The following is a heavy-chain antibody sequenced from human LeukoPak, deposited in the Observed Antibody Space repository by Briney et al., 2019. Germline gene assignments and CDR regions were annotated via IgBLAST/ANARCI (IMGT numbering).Heavy chain of an antibody. Sequence: GGSLRLSCAASGFTFSSYWIYWVRQAPGKGLGYVSRINNDGGGTTYADSVRGRFTISRDNARNMVYLQMDSLRADDTAVYYCARGGGYHAFDIWGQGTMVTVSS. V-gene: IGHV3-74*03. CDR3: ARGGGYHAFDI. CDR1: GFTFSSYW. CDR2: INNDGGGT. D-gene: IGHD1-26*01. J-gene: IGHJ3*02.